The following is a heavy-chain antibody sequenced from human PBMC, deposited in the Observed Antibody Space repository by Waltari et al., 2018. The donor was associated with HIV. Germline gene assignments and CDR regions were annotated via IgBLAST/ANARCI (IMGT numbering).Heavy chain of an antibody. Sequence: QVQLQESGPGLVKPSETLSLTCTVSGGSISSNYWIWIRQPPGKGMAWIGYFYYSGITNSNLTLESRLIMSVDTSKKQLSLKLSSVTAADTAVYYCARLGCSSTSCQRRGGMDVWGQGTTVTDSS. CDR2: FYYSGIT. CDR3: ARLGCSSTSCQRRGGMDV. J-gene: IGHJ6*02. V-gene: IGHV4-59*08. D-gene: IGHD2-2*01. CDR1: GGSISSNY.